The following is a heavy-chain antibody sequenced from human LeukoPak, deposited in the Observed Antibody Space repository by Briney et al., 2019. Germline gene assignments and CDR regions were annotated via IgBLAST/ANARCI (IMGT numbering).Heavy chain of an antibody. CDR3: AKGYRGYKLDY. Sequence: GGSLRLSCAASGFTFSSYGMHWVRQAPGKGLEWVAVIWYDGSNKYYADSVKGRFTISRDNSKNTLSLQMNSLRAEDTAVYYCAKGYRGYKLDYWGQGTLVTVSS. V-gene: IGHV3-33*06. CDR1: GFTFSSYG. J-gene: IGHJ4*02. CDR2: IWYDGSNK. D-gene: IGHD5-18*01.